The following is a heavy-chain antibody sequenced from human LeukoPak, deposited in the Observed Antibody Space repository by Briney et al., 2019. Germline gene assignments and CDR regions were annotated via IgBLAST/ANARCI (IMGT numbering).Heavy chain of an antibody. CDR1: GFTFSSYA. CDR2: ISYDGSNK. Sequence: GGSLRLSCAASGFTFSSYAMHWVRQAPGKGLEWVAVISYDGSNKYYADSVKGRFTISRDNSKNTLCLQMNSLRAEDTAVYYCARDASYGSGSFVTYWGQGTLVTVSS. CDR3: ARDASYGSGSFVTY. D-gene: IGHD3-10*01. J-gene: IGHJ4*02. V-gene: IGHV3-30*04.